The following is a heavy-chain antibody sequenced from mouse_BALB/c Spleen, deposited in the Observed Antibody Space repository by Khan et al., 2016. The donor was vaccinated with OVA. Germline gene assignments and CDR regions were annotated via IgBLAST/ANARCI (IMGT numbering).Heavy chain of an antibody. Sequence: EVQLQQSGTVLARPGASVKMSCKASGYSFTSYWMHWIKQRPGQGLEWIGTIYPGNSDNRYNQKFKGKAKLTAVTSASTAYMELSSLTNEDSAVYYGTRSYDSDYFDYWGQGTTLTVSS. D-gene: IGHD2-4*01. J-gene: IGHJ2*01. V-gene: IGHV1-5*01. CDR3: TRSYDSDYFDY. CDR1: GYSFTSYW. CDR2: IYPGNSDN.